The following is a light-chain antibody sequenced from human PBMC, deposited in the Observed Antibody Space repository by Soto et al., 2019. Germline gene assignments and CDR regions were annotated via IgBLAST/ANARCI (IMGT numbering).Light chain of an antibody. J-gene: IGKJ3*01. CDR2: DAS. Sequence: DIQMTQSPSSLSASVGDRVTISCRASQDITDSLTWYQQKPGKAPKLLIYDASTLHTGVPSRFRGRGSGTHFTFTISSLPPEDIATYFCQQYNNLPITFGPGTKVDIK. CDR1: QDITDS. V-gene: IGKV1-33*01. CDR3: QQYNNLPIT.